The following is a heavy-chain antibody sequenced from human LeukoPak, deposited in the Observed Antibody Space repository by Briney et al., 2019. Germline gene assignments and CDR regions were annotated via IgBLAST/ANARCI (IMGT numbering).Heavy chain of an antibody. J-gene: IGHJ6*03. CDR3: AKNGDRGAYCTGGTYYPYFYYYMDV. V-gene: IGHV3-23*01. Sequence: AGGSLRLSCAASGFTVSSNYMSWVRQAPGKGLEWVSSISSTGGTTYYADSVKGRFTISRDNSKNTLYLQMNSLRAEDTAIYYCAKNGDRGAYCTGGTYYPYFYYYMDVWGKGTTVTI. CDR1: GFTVSSNY. D-gene: IGHD2-15*01. CDR2: ISSTGGTT.